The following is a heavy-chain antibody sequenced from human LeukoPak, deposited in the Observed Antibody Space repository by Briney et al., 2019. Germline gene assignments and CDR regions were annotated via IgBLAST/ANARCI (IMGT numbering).Heavy chain of an antibody. J-gene: IGHJ4*02. CDR3: ARVSTVKKEVDFDY. Sequence: ASVKVSCKASGYTFTSYYMHWVRQAPGQGLEWMGWISAYNGNTNYAQKLQGRVTMTTDTSTSTAYMELRSLRSDDTAVYYCARVSTVKKEVDFDYWGQGTLVTVSS. D-gene: IGHD4-11*01. V-gene: IGHV1-18*04. CDR2: ISAYNGNT. CDR1: GYTFTSYY.